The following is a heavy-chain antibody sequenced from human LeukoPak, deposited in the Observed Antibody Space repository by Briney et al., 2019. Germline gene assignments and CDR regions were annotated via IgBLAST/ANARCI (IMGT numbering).Heavy chain of an antibody. V-gene: IGHV3-20*04. CDR3: ARAGSNNWLRYYLDY. Sequence: GGSLRLSCAASGFTFDDYGMSWVRQAPGKGLERVAGINWNGDGTGYADSVKGRFTISRDNAKNSLYLQMNSLSAEDTALYYCARAGSNNWLRYYLDYWGQGALVTVSS. CDR1: GFTFDDYG. J-gene: IGHJ4*02. CDR2: INWNGDGT. D-gene: IGHD1-1*01.